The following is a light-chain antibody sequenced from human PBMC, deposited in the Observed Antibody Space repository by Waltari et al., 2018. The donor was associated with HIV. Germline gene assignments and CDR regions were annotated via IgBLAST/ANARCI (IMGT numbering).Light chain of an antibody. J-gene: IGLJ2*01. CDR3: CSYAGSSTHVV. V-gene: IGLV2-23*01. CDR2: EGS. Sequence: QSALTQPASVSGSPGQSITIPCPGTNSDVGSYNLVSWYQQHPGKAPKLMIYEGSKRPSGVSNRFSGSKSGNTASLTISGLQAEDEADYYCCSYAGSSTHVVFGGGTKLTVL. CDR1: NSDVGSYNL.